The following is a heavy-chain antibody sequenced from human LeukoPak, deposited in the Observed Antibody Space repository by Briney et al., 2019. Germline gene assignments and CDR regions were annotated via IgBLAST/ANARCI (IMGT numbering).Heavy chain of an antibody. CDR3: ARNRVSSGAPEYFQH. Sequence: GGSLRLSCAASGFTVSSNLMTWVRQSPGRGLEWLSSSYSAGATYYADSVKGRFTISRDNAKNSLYLQMNSLRAEDTAVYYCARNRVSSGAPEYFQHWGQGTLVTVSS. V-gene: IGHV3-53*01. CDR1: GFTVSSNL. D-gene: IGHD6-19*01. J-gene: IGHJ1*01. CDR2: SYSAGAT.